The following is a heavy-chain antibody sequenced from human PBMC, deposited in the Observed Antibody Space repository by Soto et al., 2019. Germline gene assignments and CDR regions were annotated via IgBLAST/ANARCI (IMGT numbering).Heavy chain of an antibody. J-gene: IGHJ5*02. CDR1: GGSFSGYY. V-gene: IGHV4-34*01. CDR3: ARGRELLWFGRRFDP. D-gene: IGHD3-10*01. Sequence: QVQLQQWGAGLLKPSETLSLTCAVYGGSFSGYYWSWIRQPPGKGLEWIGEINHSGSTNYNPSLKSRVTRXXDXSXXHFSLKLSSVTAADTAVYYCARGRELLWFGRRFDPWGQGTLVTVSS. CDR2: INHSGST.